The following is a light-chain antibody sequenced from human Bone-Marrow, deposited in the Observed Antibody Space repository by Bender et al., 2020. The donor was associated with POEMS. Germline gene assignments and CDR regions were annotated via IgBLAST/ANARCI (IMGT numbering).Light chain of an antibody. CDR2: KDS. V-gene: IGLV3-25*03. J-gene: IGLJ3*02. CDR3: QSVDSSQWV. Sequence: SFDLTQPPSVSVSPGQTARITCSGDALPNVYAYWYQQKPGQAPVLVIQKDSERPSGIPERFSGSSSGTTVTLTISGVQAEDEAHYFCQSVDSSQWVFGGGTKLTVL. CDR1: ALPNVY.